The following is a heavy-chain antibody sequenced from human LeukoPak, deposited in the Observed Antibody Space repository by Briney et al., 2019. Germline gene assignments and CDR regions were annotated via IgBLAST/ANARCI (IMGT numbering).Heavy chain of an antibody. CDR2: IYTSGST. Sequence: SETLSLTCTVSGGSISSSSYYWGWIRQPPGKGLEWIVRIYTSGSTKYNPSLKNRVTISVDTSKNQVSLKLSSVTAADTAVYYCARGYNSYGPNRAFDIWGQGTMVTVSS. CDR1: GGSISSSSYY. D-gene: IGHD5-18*01. CDR3: ARGYNSYGPNRAFDI. J-gene: IGHJ3*02. V-gene: IGHV4-61*02.